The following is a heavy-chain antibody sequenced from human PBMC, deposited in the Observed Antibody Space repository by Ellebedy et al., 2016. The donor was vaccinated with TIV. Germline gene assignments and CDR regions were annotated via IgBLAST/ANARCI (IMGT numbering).Heavy chain of an antibody. CDR2: IKGDGSII. CDR1: GFTFSSYA. CDR3: VRVGSTTYL. Sequence: PGGSLRLSCAASGFTFSSYAMHWVRQFPGKGLEWVSRIKGDGSIITYADSVKGRFTISRDNAKSMLYLQMSSLRVEDTAVYYCVRVGSTTYLWGQGTQVAVSS. J-gene: IGHJ1*01. V-gene: IGHV3-74*03. D-gene: IGHD2-2*01.